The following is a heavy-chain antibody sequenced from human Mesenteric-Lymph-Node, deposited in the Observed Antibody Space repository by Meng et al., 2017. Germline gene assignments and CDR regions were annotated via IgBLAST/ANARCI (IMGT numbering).Heavy chain of an antibody. V-gene: IGHV2-70*12. D-gene: IGHD4-23*01. CDR3: AHADYGGNVDYYYYGMDV. Sequence: SGPTLVKPTQTLTLTCTFSGFSLSTSGMCVSWVRQPPGKALEWLALIDWDDDKYYSTSLKTRLTISKDTSKNQVVLTMTNMDPVDTATYYCAHADYGGNVDYYYYGMDVWGQGTTVTVSS. CDR1: GFSLSTSGMC. J-gene: IGHJ6*02. CDR2: IDWDDDK.